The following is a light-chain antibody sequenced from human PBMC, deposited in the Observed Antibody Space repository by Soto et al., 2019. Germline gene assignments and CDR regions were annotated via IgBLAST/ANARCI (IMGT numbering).Light chain of an antibody. CDR1: QSVNSN. CDR3: QQYDSSPIS. CDR2: DAS. Sequence: ELVMTHSPPTLSESPVLRAPLSFRAIQSVNSNLAWYQQEPCQAPRLLIYDASTRDTGIPARFSGSGSGTEFTLTIISLQSEDFAVYYCQQYDSSPISFGQWTRLEIK. J-gene: IGKJ5*01. V-gene: IGKV3-15*01.